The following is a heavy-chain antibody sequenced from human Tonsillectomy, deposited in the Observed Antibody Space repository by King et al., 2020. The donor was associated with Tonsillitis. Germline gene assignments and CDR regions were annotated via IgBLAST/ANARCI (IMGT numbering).Heavy chain of an antibody. CDR2: VSYDGDNK. V-gene: IGHV3-30*18. CDR3: AKDLPHGGRNDPDFAFDA. D-gene: IGHD1-1*01. J-gene: IGHJ3*01. Sequence: VQLVESGGGVVQPGRSLRLSCAASGFTFSIYGMHWVRQAPGKGLEWVAVVSYDGDNKYYEDSGKGRLTISRDNSKNTLYLQMNSLRPEDTAVYYCAKDLPHGGRNDPDFAFDAWGQGTVVAVSS. CDR1: GFTFSIYG.